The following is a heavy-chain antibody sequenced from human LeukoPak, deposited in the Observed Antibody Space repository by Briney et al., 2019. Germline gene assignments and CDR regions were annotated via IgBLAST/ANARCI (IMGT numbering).Heavy chain of an antibody. CDR2: IYSGGST. CDR3: AACYDSSGYYDY. Sequence: GVSLRLSCAASGFTVSSNYMSWVRQAPGKGLEWVSVIYSGGSTYYADSVKGRLTISRDNSNNTLYLDMHSLRAEDTAVYYCAACYDSSGYYDYWGQGTLVTVSS. CDR1: GFTVSSNY. J-gene: IGHJ4*02. D-gene: IGHD3-22*01. V-gene: IGHV3-53*01.